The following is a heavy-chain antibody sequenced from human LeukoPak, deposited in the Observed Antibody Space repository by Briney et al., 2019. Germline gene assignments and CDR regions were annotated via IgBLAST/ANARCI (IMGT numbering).Heavy chain of an antibody. CDR1: GFTFSTYA. D-gene: IGHD1-7*01. CDR2: ISDSGGGT. J-gene: IGHJ4*02. V-gene: IGHV3-23*01. Sequence: GGSLRLSCAASGFTFSTYAMTWVRQASGKGLECVSIISDSGGGTYHAHSVKGRFTISRDNSKNTLYLQMNSLRAEDTAVYYCARRNFYSFDYWGQGTLVTVSS. CDR3: ARRNFYSFDY.